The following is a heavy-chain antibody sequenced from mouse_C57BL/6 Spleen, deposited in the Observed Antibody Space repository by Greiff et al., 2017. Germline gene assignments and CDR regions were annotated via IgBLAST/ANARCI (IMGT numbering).Heavy chain of an antibody. J-gene: IGHJ4*01. Sequence: EVQLVESGGGLVKPGGSLKLSCAASGFTFSDYGMHWVRQAPEKGLEWVAYISSGSSTIYYAEPVKGRFTISRDNAKNTLFLQMTSLRSEDTAMYYCARPLYYDSYYAMDYWGQGTSVTVSS. CDR1: GFTFSDYG. D-gene: IGHD2-4*01. CDR3: ARPLYYDSYYAMDY. CDR2: ISSGSSTI. V-gene: IGHV5-17*01.